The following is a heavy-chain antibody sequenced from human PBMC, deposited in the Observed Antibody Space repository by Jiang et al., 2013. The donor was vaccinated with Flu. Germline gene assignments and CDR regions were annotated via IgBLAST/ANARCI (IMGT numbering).Heavy chain of an antibody. V-gene: IGHV4-39*02. CDR1: GGSISSGIYY. J-gene: IGHJ4*02. CDR3: ARLFDY. Sequence: GGSISSGIYYWGWIRQPPGKGLEWIASVFYNGNTYYNPSLKSRVTISGDTSRNHFSLKLTSVTAADTAVYYCARLFDYWGQGTLVTVSS. CDR2: VFYNGNT.